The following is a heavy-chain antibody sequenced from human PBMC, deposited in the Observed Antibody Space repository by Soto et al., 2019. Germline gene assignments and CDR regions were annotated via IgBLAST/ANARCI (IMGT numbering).Heavy chain of an antibody. Sequence: QVQLQESGPGLVKPSQTLSLTCTVSGGSISSGGYYCSGIRQHPGKGREWIGYIYYSGSTYYNPSLKSRVTIYVETFKNQFSPKLGSVEVGCTGVDYCARFWRGPAAIYYDYRLDVWGQGTKVTVSS. CDR1: GGSISSGGYY. D-gene: IGHD2-2*01. J-gene: IGHJ6*02. V-gene: IGHV4-31*03. CDR3: ARFWRGPAAIYYDYRLDV. CDR2: IYYSGST.